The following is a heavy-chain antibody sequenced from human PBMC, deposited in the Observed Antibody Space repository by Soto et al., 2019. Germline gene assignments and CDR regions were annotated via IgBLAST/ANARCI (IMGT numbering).Heavy chain of an antibody. CDR1: GFSLSNARMG. D-gene: IGHD2-15*01. V-gene: IGHV2-26*01. J-gene: IGHJ6*03. Sequence: QVTLKESGPVLVKPTETLTLTCTVSGFSLSNARMGVSWIRQPPGKALEWLAHIFSNDEKSYSTSLKSRLTISKDTSKSQVVLTMTNMDPVDTATYYCARIEWSCSGGSCQGSYMDVWGKGTTVTVSS. CDR2: IFSNDEK. CDR3: ARIEWSCSGGSCQGSYMDV.